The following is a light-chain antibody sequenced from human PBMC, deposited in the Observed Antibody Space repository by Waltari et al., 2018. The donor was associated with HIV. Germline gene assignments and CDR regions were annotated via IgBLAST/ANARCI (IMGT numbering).Light chain of an antibody. Sequence: DSVMTQSLLSVPVTPGEPAYISCRSSQSRLHSNGYNYLDWYLQKPGQSPQLLIYLGSNRASGVPDRFSGSGSGTDFTLKISRVEAEDVGVYYCMQALQTPWTFGQGTKVEIK. J-gene: IGKJ1*01. CDR3: MQALQTPWT. V-gene: IGKV2-28*01. CDR1: QSRLHSNGYNY. CDR2: LGS.